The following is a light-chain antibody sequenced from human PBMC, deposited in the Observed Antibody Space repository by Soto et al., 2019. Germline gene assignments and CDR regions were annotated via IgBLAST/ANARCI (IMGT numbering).Light chain of an antibody. Sequence: QSALTQPASVSGSPGQSITISCPGTGSDVGGYNYVSWYQQHPGKAPKLMIYEVSNRPSGVSNRFSGSKSGNTASLTISGLQAEDEADYYCSSYTSSSTPLYVFGTGTKLTVL. V-gene: IGLV2-14*01. CDR3: SSYTSSSTPLYV. CDR1: GSDVGGYNY. J-gene: IGLJ1*01. CDR2: EVS.